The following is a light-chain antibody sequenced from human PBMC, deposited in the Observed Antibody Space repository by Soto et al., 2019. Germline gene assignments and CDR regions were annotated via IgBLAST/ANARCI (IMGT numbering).Light chain of an antibody. CDR3: QQYNSYSWT. V-gene: IGKV1-5*01. CDR1: QSISSW. CDR2: DAS. J-gene: IGKJ1*01. Sequence: DIQMTQSPSTLSASVGDRVTITCRASQSISSWFAWYQQKPGKAPKLLIYDASSFESGVPSRFGGSGSGTEFTLTISSMQPDDFATYYCQQYNSYSWTFGQGTKVDIK.